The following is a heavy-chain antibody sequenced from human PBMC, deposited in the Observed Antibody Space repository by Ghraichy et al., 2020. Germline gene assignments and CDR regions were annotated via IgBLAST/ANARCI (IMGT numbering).Heavy chain of an antibody. Sequence: ASVKVSCTISGYILSELSIHWVRQAPGKGLEWMGSFDPEDGKTIYAQKFQGSVTMTVDTSTETAYMEVSGLRSEDTAVYYCTTHLYGSSTTCPSGNDYGLDVWGQGTSVTVS. J-gene: IGHJ6*02. V-gene: IGHV1-24*01. CDR1: GYILSELS. CDR3: TTHLYGSSTTCPSGNDYGLDV. D-gene: IGHD2-2*01. CDR2: FDPEDGKT.